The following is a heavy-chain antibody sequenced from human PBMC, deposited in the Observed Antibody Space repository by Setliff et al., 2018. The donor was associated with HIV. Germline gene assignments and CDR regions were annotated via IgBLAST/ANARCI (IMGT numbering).Heavy chain of an antibody. J-gene: IGHJ6*02. D-gene: IGHD5-12*01. V-gene: IGHV4-59*01. CDR3: ARGDGYRANDAYYDTGMDV. Sequence: LSLTCKVSGAPISSYYWNWIRQPPGKGLEWIGYIYNSGYSNSKPSLKSRVTISLDTSKNQCSLKLSSVTAADTAVYYCARGDGYRANDAYYDTGMDVWGQGITVTVSS. CDR1: GAPISSYY. CDR2: IYNSGYS.